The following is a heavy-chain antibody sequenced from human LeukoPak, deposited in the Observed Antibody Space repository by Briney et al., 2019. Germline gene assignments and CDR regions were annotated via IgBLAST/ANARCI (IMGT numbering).Heavy chain of an antibody. V-gene: IGHV3-66*01. CDR3: ARGKIGRQLERGEFDP. D-gene: IGHD1-1*01. CDR1: GFTVSSNY. CDR2: IYSGGST. J-gene: IGHJ5*02. Sequence: TGGSLRLSCAASGFTVSSNYMSWVRQAPGKGLEWVSDIYSGGSTYYADSVKGRFTISRDNSKNTLYLQMNSLRAEDTAVYYCARGKIGRQLERGEFDPWGQGTLVTVSS.